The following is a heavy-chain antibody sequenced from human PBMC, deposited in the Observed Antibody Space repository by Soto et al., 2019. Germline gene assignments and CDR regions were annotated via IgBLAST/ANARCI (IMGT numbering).Heavy chain of an antibody. CDR1: GFSLSTSGMC. D-gene: IGHD2-15*01. V-gene: IGHV2-70*01. Sequence: SGPTLVNPTQTLTLTCTFSGFSLSTSGMCVSWIRQPPGKALEWLALIDWDDDKYYSTPLKTRLTISKDTSKNQVVLTMTNMDPVDTATYYCARIPLGYCSGGSCPDYYYGMDVWGQGTTVTVSS. J-gene: IGHJ6*02. CDR2: IDWDDDK. CDR3: ARIPLGYCSGGSCPDYYYGMDV.